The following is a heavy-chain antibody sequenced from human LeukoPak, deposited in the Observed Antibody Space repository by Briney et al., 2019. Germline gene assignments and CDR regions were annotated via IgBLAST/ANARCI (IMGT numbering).Heavy chain of an antibody. V-gene: IGHV4-39*07. Sequence: PSETLSLTCTVSGGSISSSSYYWGWIRQPPGKGLEWIGSIYYSGSTYYNPSLKSRVTISVDTSKNQFSLKLSSVTAADTAVYYCARRYVDTAIVKFSFDYWGQGTLVTVSS. CDR1: GGSISSSSYY. CDR2: IYYSGST. J-gene: IGHJ4*02. D-gene: IGHD5-18*01. CDR3: ARRYVDTAIVKFSFDY.